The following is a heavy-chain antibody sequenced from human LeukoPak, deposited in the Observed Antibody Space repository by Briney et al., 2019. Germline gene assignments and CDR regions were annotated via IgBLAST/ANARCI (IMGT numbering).Heavy chain of an antibody. CDR3: AKDTHKIRHLRPLEDDY. D-gene: IGHD1-1*01. J-gene: IGHJ4*02. CDR1: GFIFDNYA. V-gene: IGHV3-30*18. Sequence: GGSLRLSCAASGFIFDNYAMHWVRQAPGKGLEWVAVISYDGSNKYYADSVKGRFTISRDNSKNTLYLQMNSLRAEDTAVYYCAKDTHKIRHLRPLEDDYWGQGTLVTVSS. CDR2: ISYDGSNK.